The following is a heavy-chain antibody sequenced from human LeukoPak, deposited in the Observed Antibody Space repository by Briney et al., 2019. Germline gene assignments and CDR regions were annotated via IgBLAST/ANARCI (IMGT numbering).Heavy chain of an antibody. V-gene: IGHV3-13*01. CDR2: IGIRGDT. CDR3: ARALASGEFDY. CDR1: GFTFIDYD. Sequence: GGSLRLSCAASGFTFIDYDMHWVRQVIGKGLEWVSAIGIRGDTHYSGSVKGRFTISRENAKNSLYLQMNSLRAGDTAVYYCARALASGEFDYWGQGTLVTVSS. J-gene: IGHJ4*02. D-gene: IGHD2-15*01.